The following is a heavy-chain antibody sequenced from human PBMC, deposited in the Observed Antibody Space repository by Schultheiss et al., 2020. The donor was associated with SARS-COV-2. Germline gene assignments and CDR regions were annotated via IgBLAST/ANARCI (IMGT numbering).Heavy chain of an antibody. CDR3: ARSEEVVTALSGGFDI. V-gene: IGHV2-26*01. Sequence: SGPTLVKPTQTLTLTCTFSGFSLSTSGVGVGWIRQPPGKALEWLAHIFSNDEKSYSTSLKSRLTISKDTSKSQVVLTMTNMDPVDTATYYCARSEEVVTALSGGFDIWGQGTMVTVSS. D-gene: IGHD2-21*02. J-gene: IGHJ3*02. CDR2: IFSNDEK. CDR1: GFSLSTSGVG.